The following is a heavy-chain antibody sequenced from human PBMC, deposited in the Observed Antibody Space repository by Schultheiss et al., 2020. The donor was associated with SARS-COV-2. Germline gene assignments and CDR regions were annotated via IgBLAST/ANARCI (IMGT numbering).Heavy chain of an antibody. D-gene: IGHD6-19*01. CDR3: ARDTGSGWTFDY. CDR2: ISSSGSTI. J-gene: IGHJ4*02. CDR1: GFTVSSNY. Sequence: AGSLRLSCAASGFTVSSNYMSWVRQAPGKGLEWVSYISSSGSTIYYADSVKGRFTISRDNAKNSLYLQMNSLRAEDTAVYYCARDTGSGWTFDYWGQGTLVTVSS. V-gene: IGHV3-11*01.